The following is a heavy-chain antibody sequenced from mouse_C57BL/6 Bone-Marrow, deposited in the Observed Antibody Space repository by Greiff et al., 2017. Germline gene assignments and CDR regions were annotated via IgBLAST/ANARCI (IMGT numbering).Heavy chain of an antibody. Sequence: VQLKQPGAELVMPGASVKLSCKASGYTFTSYWMHWVKQRPGQGLEWIGEIDPSDSYTNYNQKFKGKSTLTVDKSSSTAYMQLSSLTSEDSAVYYCARSGDYDENYYAMDYWGQGTSVTVSS. J-gene: IGHJ4*01. CDR1: GYTFTSYW. CDR2: IDPSDSYT. CDR3: ARSGDYDENYYAMDY. D-gene: IGHD2-4*01. V-gene: IGHV1-69*01.